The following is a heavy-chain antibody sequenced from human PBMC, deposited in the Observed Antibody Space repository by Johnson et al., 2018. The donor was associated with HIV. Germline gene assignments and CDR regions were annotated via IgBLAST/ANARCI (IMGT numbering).Heavy chain of an antibody. V-gene: IGHV3-30*14. CDR1: GFTFSGYP. CDR3: ARGGGCGGDCYSGYDAFDI. J-gene: IGHJ3*02. Sequence: QMQLVESGGGVVQPGRFLRLFCAASGFTFSGYPMHWVRQAPGKGLEWVAVISSDGTNKYYADSVKGRFTISRDNSWNTLSLEMKSLSAEDTAVYYCARGGGCGGDCYSGYDAFDIWGQGTMVTVSS. CDR2: ISSDGTNK. D-gene: IGHD2-21*01.